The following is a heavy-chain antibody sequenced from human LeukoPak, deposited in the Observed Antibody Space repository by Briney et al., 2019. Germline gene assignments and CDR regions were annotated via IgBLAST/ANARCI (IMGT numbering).Heavy chain of an antibody. Sequence: HPGGSLRLSCAASGFTFSSYGMHWVRQAPGKGLEWVAVISYDGKSKYYEDSVKGRFIISRDDSKNTLYLQMNSLIAEDTAVYYCTRDSSSGWYHDSWGQGTLVTVSS. V-gene: IGHV3-30*03. J-gene: IGHJ4*02. D-gene: IGHD6-19*01. CDR2: ISYDGKSK. CDR3: TRDSSSGWYHDS. CDR1: GFTFSSYG.